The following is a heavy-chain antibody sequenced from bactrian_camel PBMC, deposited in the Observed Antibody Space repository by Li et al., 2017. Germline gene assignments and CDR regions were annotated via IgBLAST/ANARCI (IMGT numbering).Heavy chain of an antibody. Sequence: DVQLVESGGGAVQTGGSLILSCAVSGLVNRPYCLGWFRQRPGREFEDVAAVWTSGGRPYVAKSVKGRFTISRDSAKKTVFPQMNSLKPEDSGMYYCAPDCRLGAVNVNSVAYWGQGTQVTVS. CDR2: VWTSGGRP. D-gene: IGHD3*01. V-gene: IGHV3S40*01. J-gene: IGHJ4*01. CDR3: APDCRLGAVNVNSVAY. CDR1: GLVNRPYC.